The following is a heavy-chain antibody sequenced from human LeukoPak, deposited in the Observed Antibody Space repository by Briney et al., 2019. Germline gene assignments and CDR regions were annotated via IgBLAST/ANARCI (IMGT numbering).Heavy chain of an antibody. Sequence: ASVKVSCKASGYTFTGYYMHWVRQAPGQVLEWMGWINPNSGGTNYAQKFQGRVTMTRDTSISTDYMELSRLRSDDTAVYYCARRPYDSSGYYYFDYWGQGTLVTVSS. CDR1: GYTFTGYY. J-gene: IGHJ4*02. V-gene: IGHV1-2*02. CDR2: INPNSGGT. CDR3: ARRPYDSSGYYYFDY. D-gene: IGHD3-22*01.